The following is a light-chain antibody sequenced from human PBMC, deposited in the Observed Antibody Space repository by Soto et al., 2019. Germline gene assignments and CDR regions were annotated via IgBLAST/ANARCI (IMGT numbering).Light chain of an antibody. CDR2: DTS. CDR1: QSVSSSY. J-gene: IGKJ1*01. CDR3: QQYGRSPPWT. V-gene: IGKV3-20*01. Sequence: EIVLTQSPGTLSLSPGERATLSCRASQSVSSSYLAGYQQKPGQAPRLLIFDTSNRATGIPDRFSGSGSGTDFTLTISRLEPEDFAVYYCQQYGRSPPWTFGQGTKVEIK.